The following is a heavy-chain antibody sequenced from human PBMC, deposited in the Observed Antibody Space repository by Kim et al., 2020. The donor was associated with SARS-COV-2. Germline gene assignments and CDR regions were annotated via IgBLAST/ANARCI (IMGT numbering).Heavy chain of an antibody. V-gene: IGHV4-38-2*02. D-gene: IGHD3-10*01. J-gene: IGHJ4*02. CDR1: GYSISSGYY. Sequence: SETLSLTCTVSGYSISSGYYWGWIRQPPGKGLEWIGSIYHSGSTYYNPSLKSRVTISVDTSKNQFSLKLSSVTAADTAVYYCARNLRSDPSGGFGEFTGKEGWGQGTLVTVSS. CDR3: ARNLRSDPSGGFGEFTGKEG. CDR2: IYHSGST.